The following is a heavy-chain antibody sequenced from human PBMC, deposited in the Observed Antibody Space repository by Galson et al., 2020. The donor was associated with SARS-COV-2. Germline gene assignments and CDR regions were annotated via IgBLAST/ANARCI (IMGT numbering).Heavy chain of an antibody. Sequence: GGSLRLSCAASGLSVSSNYMSWVRQAPGKGLEWVSIIYSGGSTYYADSVEGRFTISRDNSKNTLYLQMNSLRVEDTAVYYCARDLYYCGMDVWGQGTTVTVSS. J-gene: IGHJ6*02. CDR1: GLSVSSNY. V-gene: IGHV3-53*01. CDR3: ARDLYYCGMDV. CDR2: IYSGGST.